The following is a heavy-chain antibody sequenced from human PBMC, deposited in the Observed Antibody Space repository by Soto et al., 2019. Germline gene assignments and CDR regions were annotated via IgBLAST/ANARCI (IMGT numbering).Heavy chain of an antibody. D-gene: IGHD3-9*01. CDR3: AKVSILTESCHYYARDV. V-gene: IGHV3-23*01. CDR1: GFTFSSYA. Sequence: PGWSLRVSSAASGFTFSSYAMSWVRQAPGKGLEWVSAISGSGGSTYYADSVKGRFTISRDNSKNTLYLQMNSLRAEDTSIYYYAKVSILTESCHYYARDVWGKGTTVTVSP. J-gene: IGHJ6*04. CDR2: ISGSGGST.